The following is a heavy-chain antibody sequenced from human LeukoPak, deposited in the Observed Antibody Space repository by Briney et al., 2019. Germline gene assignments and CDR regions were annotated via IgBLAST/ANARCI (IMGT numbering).Heavy chain of an antibody. CDR3: ARHAGGSGSYFDPYYYYGMDV. CDR1: GGSISSSSYY. CDR2: IYYSGST. J-gene: IGHJ6*02. V-gene: IGHV4-39*01. Sequence: SETLSLTCTVSGGSISSSSYYWGWIRQPPGKGLEWIVSIYYSGSTYYNPSLKSRVTISVDTSKNQFSLKLSSVTAADTAVYYCARHAGGSGSYFDPYYYYGMDVWGQGTTVTVSS. D-gene: IGHD3-10*01.